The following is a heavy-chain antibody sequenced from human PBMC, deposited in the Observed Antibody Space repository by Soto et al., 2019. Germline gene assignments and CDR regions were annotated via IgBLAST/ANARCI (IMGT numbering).Heavy chain of an antibody. CDR2: ISGSGGTT. CDR1: GFTFSSSA. Sequence: EVHLLESGGGLVQPGGSLRLACTASGFTFSSSAMSWVRQAAGKRLEWVSAISGSGGTTYYADSVKGRFSISRDNSKNTLYLQMSGLRADDTALYYCAKGATMILVAPLGSWGQGTLVTVSS. D-gene: IGHD3-22*01. J-gene: IGHJ5*02. CDR3: AKGATMILVAPLGS. V-gene: IGHV3-23*01.